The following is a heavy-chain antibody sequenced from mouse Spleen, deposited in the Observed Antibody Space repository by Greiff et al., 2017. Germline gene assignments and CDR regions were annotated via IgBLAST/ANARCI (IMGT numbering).Heavy chain of an antibody. CDR2: IYPRSGNT. CDR3: ARCYYDGSYEGYWYFDV. Sequence: VQRVESGAELARPGASVKLSCKASGYTFTSYGISWVKQRTGQGLEWIGEIYPRSGNTYYNEKFKGKATLTADKSSSTAYMELRSLTSEDSAVYFCARCYYDGSYEGYWYFDVWGAGTTVTVSS. D-gene: IGHD1-1*01. V-gene: IGHV1-81*01. J-gene: IGHJ1*01. CDR1: GYTFTSYG.